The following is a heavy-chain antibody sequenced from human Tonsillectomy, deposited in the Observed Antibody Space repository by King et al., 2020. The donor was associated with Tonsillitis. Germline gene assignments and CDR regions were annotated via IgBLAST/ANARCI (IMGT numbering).Heavy chain of an antibody. Sequence: QVQLVESGGGVVQPGGSLRLSCVASGFTFMTYGMHWVRQAPGKGLDWVAVIWFDGSHKFYEDSVKGRFTISRDNSKNTLFLEMNSLRAEDTAVYFCARGDSSSWQDALDLWGQGTMVTVSS. CDR2: IWFDGSHK. J-gene: IGHJ3*01. V-gene: IGHV3-33*08. CDR1: GFTFMTYG. D-gene: IGHD6-13*01. CDR3: ARGDSSSWQDALDL.